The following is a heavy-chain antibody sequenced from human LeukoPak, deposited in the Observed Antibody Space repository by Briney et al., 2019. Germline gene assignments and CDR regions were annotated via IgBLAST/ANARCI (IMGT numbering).Heavy chain of an antibody. CDR1: AYTLSNYG. CDR3: ARDLDGSGSYYTDY. V-gene: IGHV1-18*01. Sequence: GASVKVSCKASAYTLSNYGFNWVRQAPGQGLEWMGWISAYNGNTKYAQKLQGRFTMSTDTSTSTAYMELRSLTSDDTAVYYCARDLDGSGSYYTDYWGQGTLVTVSS. CDR2: ISAYNGNT. J-gene: IGHJ4*02. D-gene: IGHD3-10*01.